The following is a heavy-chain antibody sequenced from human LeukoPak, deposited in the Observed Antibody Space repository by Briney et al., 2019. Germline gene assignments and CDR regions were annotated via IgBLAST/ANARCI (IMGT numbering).Heavy chain of an antibody. D-gene: IGHD2-2*02. J-gene: IGHJ4*02. CDR1: GFTFSNYA. CDR3: ARPDCSSTSCYTIDY. CDR2: TSSNGGST. V-gene: IGHV3-64*01. Sequence: GGSLRLSCAASGFTFSNYAMHWVRQTPGKGLEYVSATSSNGGSTYYANSVKGRFTISRDNSKNTLYLQMGSLRAEDMAVYYCARPDCSSTSCYTIDYWGQGTLVTVSS.